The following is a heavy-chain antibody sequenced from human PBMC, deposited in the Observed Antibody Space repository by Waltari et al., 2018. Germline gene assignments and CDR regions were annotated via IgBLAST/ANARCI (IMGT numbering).Heavy chain of an antibody. Sequence: QVQLQESGPGLVKPLQTLSLTCSVSGGSISSGYDYWSWIRQPAGKGLEWIGRISPSGNTNNNPSLKSRITISVDTSKNQFSLNVTSVTAADTAIYYCARLRGWQQSPRSYYYFDLWGRGTLVIVSS. CDR2: ISPSGNT. D-gene: IGHD3-10*01. CDR1: GGSISSGYDY. V-gene: IGHV4-61*02. J-gene: IGHJ2*01. CDR3: ARLRGWQQSPRSYYYFDL.